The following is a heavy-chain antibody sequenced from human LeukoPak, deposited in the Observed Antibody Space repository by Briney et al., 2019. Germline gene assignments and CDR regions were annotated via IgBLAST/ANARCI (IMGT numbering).Heavy chain of an antibody. CDR3: ARMGGNSGIQGPFDY. CDR1: GFSLGTSGMC. J-gene: IGHJ4*02. V-gene: IGHV2-70*11. D-gene: IGHD1-26*01. Sequence: SGPTPVNPTQTLTLTCTFSGFSLGTSGMCVSWIRQPPGKALEWLARIDWDDDKYYSTSLKTRLTISKDTSKNQVVLTMTNMDPVDTATYYCARMGGNSGIQGPFDYWGQGTLVTVSS. CDR2: IDWDDDK.